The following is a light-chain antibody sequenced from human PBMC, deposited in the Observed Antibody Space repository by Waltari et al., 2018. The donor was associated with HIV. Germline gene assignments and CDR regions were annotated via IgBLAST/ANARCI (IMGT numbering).Light chain of an antibody. CDR1: SSDVGGYNY. CDR2: DVS. Sequence: TGTSSDVGGYNYVSWYQQHPGKAPKLMIHDVSNRPSGVSDRFSGFKSANTASLTISGLQAEDEADYYCNSYTSSSTWVFGGGTKLTVL. CDR3: NSYTSSSTWV. J-gene: IGLJ3*02. V-gene: IGLV2-14*03.